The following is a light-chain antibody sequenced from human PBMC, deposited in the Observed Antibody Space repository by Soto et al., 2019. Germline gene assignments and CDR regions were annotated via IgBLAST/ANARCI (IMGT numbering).Light chain of an antibody. V-gene: IGLV2-14*03. CDR1: SCNDGACYD. J-gene: IGLJ2*01. CDR3: SSYTSSNTLGV. CDR2: DDS. Sequence: QSVLTQPPSLSGCPGQWIAISCTGTSCNDGACYDVYWYQQHPGKAPKLIIYDDSNRPSGVSNRFSGSKSGTTASLTISGLQTEEEADDYCSSYTSSNTLGVFGGGTKLTVL.